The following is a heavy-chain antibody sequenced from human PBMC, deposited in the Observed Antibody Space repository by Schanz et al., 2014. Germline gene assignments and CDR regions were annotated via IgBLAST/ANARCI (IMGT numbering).Heavy chain of an antibody. CDR3: AKHVRSLTGNDY. V-gene: IGHV3-23*01. CDR1: EFSFSSFG. CDR2: ISCSGGST. Sequence: EAQLLESGGGLVQPGGSLRLSCAASEFSFSSFGMNWVRQAPGKGLEWVSAISCSGGSTVYADSVKGRFTISRDNSENTLYLQMNSLRAEDTAVYYCAKHVRSLTGNDYWGQGTLVTVSS. D-gene: IGHD3-9*01. J-gene: IGHJ4*02.